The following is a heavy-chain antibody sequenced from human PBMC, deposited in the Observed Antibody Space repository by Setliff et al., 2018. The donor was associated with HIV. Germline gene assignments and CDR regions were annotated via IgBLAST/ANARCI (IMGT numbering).Heavy chain of an antibody. CDR3: AKQAYYYDNSGHNWFDP. Sequence: SETLSLTCTVTGGSISSGGFYWTWIRQHPGKGLEWIGYIYNTGNTYHSPSLESRVTISIDTTKNQFSLKLSSVTAADTAVYFCAKQAYYYDNSGHNWFDPWGQGTLVTVSS. J-gene: IGHJ5*02. CDR1: GGSISSGGFY. D-gene: IGHD3-22*01. CDR2: IYNTGNT. V-gene: IGHV4-31*03.